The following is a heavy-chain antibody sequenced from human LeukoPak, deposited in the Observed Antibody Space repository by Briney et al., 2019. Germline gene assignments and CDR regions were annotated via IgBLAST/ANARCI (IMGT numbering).Heavy chain of an antibody. Sequence: PGGSLRLSCAASGFTFSSYAMSWVRQAPGKGLEWVSAISGSGGSTYYADSVKGRFTISRDNSKNTLYLQMNSLRAEDTAVYYCAKDLSGRYSGSYVDYWGQGTLVTVSS. D-gene: IGHD1-26*01. J-gene: IGHJ4*02. V-gene: IGHV3-23*01. CDR2: ISGSGGST. CDR3: AKDLSGRYSGSYVDY. CDR1: GFTFSSYA.